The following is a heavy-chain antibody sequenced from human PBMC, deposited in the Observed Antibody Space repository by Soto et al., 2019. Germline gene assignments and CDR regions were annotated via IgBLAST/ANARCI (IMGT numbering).Heavy chain of an antibody. CDR2: IKPDGSEK. V-gene: IGHV3-7*04. J-gene: IGHJ3*02. CDR3: ARGDYYDTSGPFSDAFDI. CDR1: GFTFSTYW. Sequence: AGGSLRLSCRASGFTFSTYWMSWVRQAPGKGLEWVANIKPDGSEKWYVDSVKGRFTISRDNAKNSLYLQILSLRADDTAVYYCARGDYYDTSGPFSDAFDIWGQGTMVTVSS. D-gene: IGHD3-22*01.